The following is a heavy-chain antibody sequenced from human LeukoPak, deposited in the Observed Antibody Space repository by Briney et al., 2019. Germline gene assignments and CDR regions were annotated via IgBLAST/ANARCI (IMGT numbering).Heavy chain of an antibody. CDR2: ISSSSSYI. J-gene: IGHJ6*02. V-gene: IGHV3-21*01. D-gene: IGHD1-26*01. Sequence: GGSLRLSCAASGFTFSSYSINWVRQAPGKGLEWVSSISSSSSYIYYADSVKGRFTISRDNAKNSLYLQMNSLRAEDTAVYYCARDFDYSGSYSYWGQGTTVTVSS. CDR3: ARDFDYSGSYSY. CDR1: GFTFSSYS.